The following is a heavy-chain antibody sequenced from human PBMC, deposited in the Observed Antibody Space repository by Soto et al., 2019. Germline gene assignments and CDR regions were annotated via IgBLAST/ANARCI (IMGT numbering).Heavy chain of an antibody. D-gene: IGHD6-13*01. V-gene: IGHV3-30*18. J-gene: IGHJ4*02. CDR1: GFTFSSYG. CDR2: ISYDGSNK. CDR3: AKDLGSSWYLDY. Sequence: GGSLRLSSAASGFTFSSYGMHWVRQSPGKGLEWVAVISYDGSNKYYADSVKGRFTISRDNSKNTLYLQMNSLRAEDTAVYYCAKDLGSSWYLDYWGQGTLVTVSS.